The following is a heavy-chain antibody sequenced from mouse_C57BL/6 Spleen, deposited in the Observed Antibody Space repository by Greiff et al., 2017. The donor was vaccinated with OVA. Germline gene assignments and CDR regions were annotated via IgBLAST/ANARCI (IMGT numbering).Heavy chain of an antibody. V-gene: IGHV1-72*01. CDR3: ASHYYGSSFYWYFDV. CDR2: IDPNSGGT. J-gene: IGHJ1*03. Sequence: QVHVKQPGAELVKPGASVKLSCKASGYTFTSYWMHWVKQRPGRGLEWIGRIDPNSGGTKYNEKFKSKATLTVDKPSSTAYMQLSSLTSEDSAVYYGASHYYGSSFYWYFDVWGTGTTVTVSS. D-gene: IGHD1-1*01. CDR1: GYTFTSYW.